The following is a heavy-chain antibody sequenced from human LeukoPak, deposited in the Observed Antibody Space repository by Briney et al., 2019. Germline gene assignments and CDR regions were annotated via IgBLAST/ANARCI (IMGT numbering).Heavy chain of an antibody. CDR2: IHYSGIT. CDR3: ARVYGDYIDY. D-gene: IGHD4-17*01. CDR1: GGSISSGGDC. V-gene: IGHV4-31*03. J-gene: IGHJ4*02. Sequence: SQTLSLTCTVSGGSISSGGDCWSWIRQHPGKGLEWIGYIHYSGITDYNPSLKSRVTISVDTSKNQFSLKLSSVTAADTAVYFCARVYGDYIDYWGQGTLVTVSS.